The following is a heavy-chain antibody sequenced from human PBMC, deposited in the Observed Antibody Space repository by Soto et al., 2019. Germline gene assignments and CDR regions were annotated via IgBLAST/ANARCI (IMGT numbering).Heavy chain of an antibody. CDR3: VRGPVRQYYYDSSGYRFDY. D-gene: IGHD3-22*01. Sequence: SVKVSCKASGYTFTSYGISWVRHAPGQGLEWMGGIIPIFGTANYAQKFQGRVTITADESTSTAYMELSSLRSEDTAVYYCVRGPVRQYYYDSSGYRFDYWG. V-gene: IGHV1-69*13. CDR1: GYTFTSYG. J-gene: IGHJ4*01. CDR2: IIPIFGTA.